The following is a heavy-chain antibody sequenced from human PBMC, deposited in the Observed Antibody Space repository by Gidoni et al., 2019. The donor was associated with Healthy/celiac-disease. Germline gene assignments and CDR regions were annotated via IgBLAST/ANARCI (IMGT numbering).Heavy chain of an antibody. D-gene: IGHD3-9*01. V-gene: IGHV5-10-1*01. CDR2: IDPSDSYT. J-gene: IGHJ5*02. Sequence: QMPGKGLEWMGRIDPSDSYTNYSPSFQGHVTISADKSISTAYLQWSSLKASDTAMYYCARLGLYDDILEPASFDPWGQGTLVTVSS. CDR3: ARLGLYDDILEPASFDP.